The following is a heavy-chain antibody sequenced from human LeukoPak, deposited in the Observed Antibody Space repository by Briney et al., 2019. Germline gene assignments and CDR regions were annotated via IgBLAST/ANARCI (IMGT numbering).Heavy chain of an antibody. V-gene: IGHV3-23*01. CDR2: ISGSGGST. J-gene: IGHJ4*02. CDR1: GFTFSSYG. Sequence: GGSLRLSCAASGFTFSSYGMSWVRQAPGKGLEWVSGISGSGGSTYYADSVKGRFTISRDNSKNTLYLQMNSLRAEDTAVFYCAKDHYYDSSGYYYGFDYWGQGTLVTVSS. CDR3: AKDHYYDSSGYYYGFDY. D-gene: IGHD3-22*01.